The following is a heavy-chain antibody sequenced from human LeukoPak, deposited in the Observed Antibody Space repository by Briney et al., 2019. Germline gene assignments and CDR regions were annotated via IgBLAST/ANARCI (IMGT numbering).Heavy chain of an antibody. CDR3: ARYGVDTAMASSYYYYYMDV. CDR1: GGSISSGGYS. V-gene: IGHV4-30-2*02. D-gene: IGHD5-18*01. Sequence: SQTLSLTCAVSGGSISSGGYSWSWIRQPPGKGLEWIGYIYHSGSTYYNPSLKSRVTISVDRSKNQFSLKLSSVTAADTAVYYCARYGVDTAMASSYYYYYMDVWGKGTTVTVSS. J-gene: IGHJ6*03. CDR2: IYHSGST.